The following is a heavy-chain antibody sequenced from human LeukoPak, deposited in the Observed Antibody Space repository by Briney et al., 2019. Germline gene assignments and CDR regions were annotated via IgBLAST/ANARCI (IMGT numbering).Heavy chain of an antibody. D-gene: IGHD6-19*01. V-gene: IGHV3-23*01. CDR3: ASAIGSHSSGWYEGEDY. J-gene: IGHJ4*02. CDR2: ISGSGGST. CDR1: GFTFSSYA. Sequence: GGSLRLSCAASGFTFSSYAMSWVRQAPGKGLEWVSAISGSGGSTYYADSVKGRFTISRYNSKNTLYLQMNSLRAEDTAVYYCASAIGSHSSGWYEGEDYWGQGTLVTVSS.